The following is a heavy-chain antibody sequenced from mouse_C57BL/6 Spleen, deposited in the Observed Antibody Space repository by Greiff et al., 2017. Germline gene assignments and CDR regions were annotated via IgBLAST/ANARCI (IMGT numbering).Heavy chain of an antibody. D-gene: IGHD1-1*01. CDR1: GYTFTSYW. CDR3: ARGGYYGSSLAWFAY. Sequence: QVQLQQPGAELVMPGASVKLSCKASGYTFTSYWMHWVKQRPGQGLEWIGEIDPSDSYTNYNQKFKGKSTLTVDKSSSTAYMQLSSLTSEDSAVYDCARGGYYGSSLAWFAYWGQGTLVTVSA. CDR2: IDPSDSYT. J-gene: IGHJ3*01. V-gene: IGHV1-69*01.